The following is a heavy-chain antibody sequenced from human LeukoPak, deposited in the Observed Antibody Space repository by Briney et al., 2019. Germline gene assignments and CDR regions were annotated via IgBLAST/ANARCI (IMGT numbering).Heavy chain of an antibody. CDR2: INPSGGST. Sequence: ASVKVSCKASGYSLTTYYMHWVRQAPGQGPEWMAIINPSGGSTNYAQKFQGRVTMTRDTPTNTVYMELSSLRTEDTAVYYCASVYLYGMDVWGQGTTVTVSS. CDR1: GYSLTTYY. CDR3: ASVYLYGMDV. D-gene: IGHD2-8*01. V-gene: IGHV1-46*01. J-gene: IGHJ6*02.